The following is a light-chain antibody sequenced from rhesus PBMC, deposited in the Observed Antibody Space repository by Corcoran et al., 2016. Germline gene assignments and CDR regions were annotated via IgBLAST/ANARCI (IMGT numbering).Light chain of an antibody. Sequence: DIQMTQSPSALSASVGDRVTISCRASQNIDSNLAWYQQKPGKAPQLLIYAASSLQTGIPSRFSGSGSGTDFTLTLSSLQPEDSAAYYCQHYYDNPLTFGGGTKVELK. CDR3: QHYYDNPLT. CDR2: AAS. J-gene: IGKJ4*01. CDR1: QNIDSN. V-gene: IGKV1S12*01.